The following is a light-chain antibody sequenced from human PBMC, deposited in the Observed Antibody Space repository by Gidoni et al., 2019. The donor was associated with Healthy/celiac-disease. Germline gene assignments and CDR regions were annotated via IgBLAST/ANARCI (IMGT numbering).Light chain of an antibody. CDR1: QSISSY. J-gene: IGKJ2*01. Sequence: EIQMTQSPSSLSASVGDRVTITCRASQSISSYLNWYQQKPGKAPKLLIYAASSLQSGVPSRFNGSGSGTDFTLTISSLQPEDFATYYCQQSYSTPYTFGQXTKLEIK. CDR3: QQSYSTPYT. V-gene: IGKV1-39*01. CDR2: AAS.